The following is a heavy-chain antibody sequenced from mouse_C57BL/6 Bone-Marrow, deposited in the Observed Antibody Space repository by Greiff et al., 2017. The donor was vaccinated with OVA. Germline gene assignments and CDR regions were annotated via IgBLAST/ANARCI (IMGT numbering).Heavy chain of an antibody. J-gene: IGHJ2*01. CDR1: GYTFTGYG. CDR2: IYPRSGNT. V-gene: IGHV1-81*01. CDR3: ARRGDYDDGGDY. D-gene: IGHD2-4*01. Sequence: QVQLQQSGAELARPGASVKLSCKASGYTFTGYGISWVKQRTGQGLEWIGEIYPRSGNTYYNEKFKGKATLTADKSSSTAYMELRSLTSEDSAVYFCARRGDYDDGGDYWGQGTTLTVSS.